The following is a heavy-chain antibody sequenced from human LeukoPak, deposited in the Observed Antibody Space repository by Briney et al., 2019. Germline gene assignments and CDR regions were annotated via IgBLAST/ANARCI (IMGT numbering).Heavy chain of an antibody. Sequence: TSETLSLTCTVSGGSISSYYWSWIRQPPGRGLEWIGYIYYSGSTSYNPSLKSRVTISVDTSKNQFSLKLSSVTAADTAVYYCARGGRYYDSSGYYTPNWYFDLWGRGTLVTVSS. J-gene: IGHJ2*01. V-gene: IGHV4-59*01. CDR1: GGSISSYY. CDR2: IYYSGST. CDR3: ARGGRYYDSSGYYTPNWYFDL. D-gene: IGHD3-22*01.